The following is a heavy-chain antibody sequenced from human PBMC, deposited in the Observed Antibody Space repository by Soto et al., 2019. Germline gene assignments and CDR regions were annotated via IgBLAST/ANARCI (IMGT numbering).Heavy chain of an antibody. D-gene: IGHD2-21*02. CDR3: ARHMGTATSNHSSYYHAMSV. J-gene: IGHJ6*02. Sequence: VASVNVPCKYSGFTFSNYGLNWVRQAPGQGLEWIGWVSANNGHTNYAQNLQGRVSVTTDTSTSTAYMELRGLTFDDTAVYYCARHMGTATSNHSSYYHAMSVRG. V-gene: IGHV1-18*01. CDR1: GFTFSNYG. CDR2: VSANNGHT.